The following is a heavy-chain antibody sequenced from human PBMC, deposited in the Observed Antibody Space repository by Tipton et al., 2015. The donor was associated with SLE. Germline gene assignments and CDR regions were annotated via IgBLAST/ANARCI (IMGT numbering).Heavy chain of an antibody. J-gene: IGHJ6*03. CDR3: ARSRDSSSYYYYYMDV. D-gene: IGHD6-13*01. CDR1: GGSISSSSYY. Sequence: TLSLTCTVSGGSISSSSYYWGWIRQPPGKGLEWIGSIYYSGSTNYNPSLKSRVTISVDTSKNQFSLKLSSVTAADTAVYYCARSRDSSSYYYYYMDVWGKGTTVTVSS. V-gene: IGHV4-39*07. CDR2: IYYSGST.